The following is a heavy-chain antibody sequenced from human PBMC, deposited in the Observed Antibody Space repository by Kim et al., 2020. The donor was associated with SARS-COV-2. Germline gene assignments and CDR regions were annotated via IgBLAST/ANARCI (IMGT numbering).Heavy chain of an antibody. CDR2: ISYDGKNK. CDR1: GFTFSSYG. J-gene: IGHJ4*02. CDR3: AKEDAVAVAGGFDC. D-gene: IGHD6-19*01. V-gene: IGHV3-30*18. Sequence: GGSLRLSCAVSGFTFSSYGMHWVRQAPGKGLEWVAVISYDGKNKYYGEAVKGRFTISRDNSKNTLDLQIHSLRVEDTAVYYCAKEDAVAVAGGFDCWDQGTLVTVS.